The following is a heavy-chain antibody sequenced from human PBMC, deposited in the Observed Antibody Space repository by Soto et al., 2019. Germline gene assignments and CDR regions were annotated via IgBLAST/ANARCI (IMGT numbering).Heavy chain of an antibody. D-gene: IGHD2-15*01. CDR1: GYTFNSYY. CDR2: INPSGGST. V-gene: IGHV1-46*02. Sequence: ASVKVSCKASGYTFNSYYMHWVRQAPGQGLEWMGIINPSGGSTSYAQKFQGRVTITRDTSASTAYMELSSLRSEDTAVYYCARDLGGWPDYWGQGTLVTVSS. J-gene: IGHJ4*02. CDR3: ARDLGGWPDY.